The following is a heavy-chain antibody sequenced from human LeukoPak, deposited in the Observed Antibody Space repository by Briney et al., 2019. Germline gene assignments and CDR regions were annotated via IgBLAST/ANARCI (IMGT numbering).Heavy chain of an antibody. J-gene: IGHJ4*02. Sequence: GVLRLSCTASGFTFGDYPMSWVRQAPGKGHEWVGFIRSKTYGGITEYAASVKGRFTISRDDSKSIAYLQMNSLKNEDTAVYYCTKSRDGYNGGSVDYWGQGTLVTVSS. CDR1: GFTFGDYP. CDR3: TKSRDGYNGGSVDY. D-gene: IGHD5-24*01. V-gene: IGHV3-49*04. CDR2: IRSKTYGGIT.